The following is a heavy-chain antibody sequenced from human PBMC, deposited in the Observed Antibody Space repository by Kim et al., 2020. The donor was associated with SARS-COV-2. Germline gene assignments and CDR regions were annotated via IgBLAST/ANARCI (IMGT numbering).Heavy chain of an antibody. CDR2: T. D-gene: IGHD1-1*01. Sequence: TYHAESVKGRFTISRDNTKNTRYLQMNSLRAEDTAVYYCARDERGHFDYWGQGTLVTVSS. CDR3: ARDERGHFDY. J-gene: IGHJ4*02. V-gene: IGHV3-66*01.